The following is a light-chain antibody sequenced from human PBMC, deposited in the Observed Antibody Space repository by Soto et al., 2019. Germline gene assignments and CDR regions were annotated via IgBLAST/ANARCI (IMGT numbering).Light chain of an antibody. J-gene: IGLJ1*01. CDR2: EVS. CDR1: SSDVGGYNY. Sequence: QSVLTQPASVSGSPGQSITISCTGTSSDVGGYNYVSWYQQHPGKAPKLMIYEVSNWPSGVSNRFSGSKSGNTASLTISGLQAEDEADYYCSSYTTSGAYVFGTGTKVTVL. CDR3: SSYTTSGAYV. V-gene: IGLV2-14*01.